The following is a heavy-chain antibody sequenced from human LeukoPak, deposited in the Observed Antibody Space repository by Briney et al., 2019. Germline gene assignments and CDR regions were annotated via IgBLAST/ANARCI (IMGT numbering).Heavy chain of an antibody. CDR1: GFTFSSYA. J-gene: IGHJ4*02. CDR3: AKTPPDWNDGVLYFDY. D-gene: IGHD1-1*01. V-gene: IGHV3-23*01. CDR2: ISGSGGST. Sequence: QPGGSLRLSCAAPGFTFSSYAMSWVRQAPGKGLEWVSAISGSGGSTYYADSVKGRFTISRDNSKNTLYLQMNSLRAEDTAVYYCAKTPPDWNDGVLYFDYWGQGTLVTVSS.